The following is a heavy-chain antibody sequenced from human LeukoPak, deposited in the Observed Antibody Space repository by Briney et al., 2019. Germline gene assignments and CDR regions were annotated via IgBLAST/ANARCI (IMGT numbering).Heavy chain of an antibody. CDR1: GFTFNSYS. CDR3: AKDSPPWEPGPTDY. V-gene: IGHV3-23*01. CDR2: ISHHGGTT. Sequence: GGSLRLSCAASGFTFNSYSMSWVRQAPGAGLEWVSAISHHGGTTYYADSVKGRFTISRDNSKNTLYLQMNSLRAEDTAIYFCAKDSPPWEPGPTDYWGQGMLVTVSS. J-gene: IGHJ4*02. D-gene: IGHD1-26*01.